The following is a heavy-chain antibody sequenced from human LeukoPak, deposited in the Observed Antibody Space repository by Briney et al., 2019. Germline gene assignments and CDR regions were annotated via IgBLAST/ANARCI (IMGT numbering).Heavy chain of an antibody. CDR2: IIPILGIA. V-gene: IGHV1-69*04. CDR1: GGTFSSYA. Sequence: ASVKVSCKASGGTFSSYAISWVRQAPGQGLEWMGRIIPILGIANYAQKFQGRVTITADKSTSTAYMELSSLRSEDTAVYYCARSIYGDYDYYYYGMDVWGQGTTVTVSS. D-gene: IGHD4-17*01. CDR3: ARSIYGDYDYYYYGMDV. J-gene: IGHJ6*02.